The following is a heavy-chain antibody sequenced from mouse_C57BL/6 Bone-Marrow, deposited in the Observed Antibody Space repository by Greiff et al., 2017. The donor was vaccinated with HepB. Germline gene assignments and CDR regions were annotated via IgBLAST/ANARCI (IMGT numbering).Heavy chain of an antibody. V-gene: IGHV6-6*01. CDR3: TRITTRRRSHWYFDV. D-gene: IGHD2-4*01. J-gene: IGHJ1*03. CDR2: IRNKANNHAT. CDR1: GFTFSDAW. Sequence: EVKVEESGGGLVQPGGSMKLSCAASGFTFSDAWMDWVRQSPEKGLEWVAEIRNKANNHATYYAESVKGRFTISRDDSKSSVYLQMNSLRAEDTGIYYCTRITTRRRSHWYFDVWGTGTTVTVSS.